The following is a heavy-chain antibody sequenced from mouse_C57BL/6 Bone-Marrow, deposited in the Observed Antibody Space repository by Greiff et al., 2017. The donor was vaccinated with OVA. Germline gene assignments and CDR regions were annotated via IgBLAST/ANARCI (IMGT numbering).Heavy chain of an antibody. J-gene: IGHJ1*03. CDR2: IYPGSGST. Sequence: VQLQQPGAELVKPGASVKMSCKASGYTFTSYWITWVKQRPGQGLEWIGDIYPGSGSTNYNEKFKSNATLTVDTSSSTAYMQLSSLTSEDSAVYYCAREGNYYGSSPRWYFDVWGTGTTVTVSS. V-gene: IGHV1-55*01. D-gene: IGHD1-1*01. CDR3: AREGNYYGSSPRWYFDV. CDR1: GYTFTSYW.